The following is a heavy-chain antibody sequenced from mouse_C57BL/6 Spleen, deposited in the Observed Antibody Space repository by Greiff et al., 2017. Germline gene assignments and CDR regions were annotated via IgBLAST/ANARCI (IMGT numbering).Heavy chain of an antibody. D-gene: IGHD2-1*01. J-gene: IGHJ4*01. Sequence: EVQLQESGPGLVKPSQSLSLTCSVTGYSITSGYYWNWIRQFPGNKLEWMGYISYDGSNNYNPSLKNRISITRDTSKNQFFLKLNSVTTEDTATYYCAREACNYEYYAMDYWGQGTSVTVSS. CDR2: ISYDGSN. CDR3: AREACNYEYYAMDY. V-gene: IGHV3-6*01. CDR1: GYSITSGYY.